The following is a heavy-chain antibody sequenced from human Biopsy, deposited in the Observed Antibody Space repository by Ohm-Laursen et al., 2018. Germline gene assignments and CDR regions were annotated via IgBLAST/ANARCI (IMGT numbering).Heavy chain of an antibody. CDR2: IDWDDDK. D-gene: IGHD1-1*01. CDR3: ARTRAHNFGALEF. CDR1: GLSLSSTGMR. V-gene: IGHV2-70*04. Sequence: TQTLTLTCSFSGLSLSSTGMRISWVRQPPGKALECLGRIDWDDDKFYSPSLETRLSLPKDTTTNQVVLTLTDVDPEDTATYYCARTRAHNFGALEFWGQGILVTVSS. J-gene: IGHJ4*01.